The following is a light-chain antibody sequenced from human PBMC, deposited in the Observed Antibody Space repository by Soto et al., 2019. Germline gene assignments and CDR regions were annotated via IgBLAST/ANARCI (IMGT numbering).Light chain of an antibody. CDR2: LGS. Sequence: DIVMTQSPLSLPVTPGEPASISCRSSQSLLHSNGYNYLDWYLQKPGQSPQLLIYLGSNRASGVPVRFSGSGSGTDFTLKFSRVEAEDVGVYYCMQALQTRTFGQGTKVEIK. V-gene: IGKV2-28*01. CDR1: QSLLHSNGYNY. J-gene: IGKJ1*01. CDR3: MQALQTRT.